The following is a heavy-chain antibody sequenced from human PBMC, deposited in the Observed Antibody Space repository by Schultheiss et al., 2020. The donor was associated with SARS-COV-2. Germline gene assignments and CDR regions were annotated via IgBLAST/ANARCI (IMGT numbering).Heavy chain of an antibody. D-gene: IGHD6-13*01. J-gene: IGHJ6*02. V-gene: IGHV3-74*01. CDR1: GFTFSSYW. CDR3: ARAAVYYYGMDV. Sequence: GGSLRLSCAASGFTFSSYWMHWVRQAPGKGLVWVSRINSDGSSTSYADSVKGRFTISRDNAKNSLYLQMNSLRGEDTALYYCARAAVYYYGMDVWGQGTTVTVSS. CDR2: INSDGSST.